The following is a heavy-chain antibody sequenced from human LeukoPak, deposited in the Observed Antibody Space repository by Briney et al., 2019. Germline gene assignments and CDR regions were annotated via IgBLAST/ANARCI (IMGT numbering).Heavy chain of an antibody. Sequence: PGGSLRLSCAASGFTFSNHAMHWVRLAPGKALEYAAVISSNGANTFHAKSLNDRFTISRDNSKNILYLQMGSLRAEDMAVYYCARGEEFYDSSGYRRLDSWGQGTLVVVSS. CDR1: GFTFSNHA. CDR3: ARGEEFYDSSGYRRLDS. J-gene: IGHJ4*02. CDR2: ISSNGANT. D-gene: IGHD3-22*01. V-gene: IGHV3-64*01.